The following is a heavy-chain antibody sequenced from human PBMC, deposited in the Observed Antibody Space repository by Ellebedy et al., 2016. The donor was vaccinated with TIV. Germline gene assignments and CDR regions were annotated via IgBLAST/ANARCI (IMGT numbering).Heavy chain of an antibody. CDR3: ARDPVGVGPAFDV. CDR2: ITESGGNT. J-gene: IGHJ3*01. V-gene: IGHV3-23*01. CDR1: GLTFSSHV. D-gene: IGHD4-23*01. Sequence: GESLKISCAASGLTFSSHVMSWVRQAPGKGLEWVSSITESGGNTYYADSVKGRFTISRDNSKDTLYLQMNSLRAEDTAIYYCARDPVGVGPAFDVWGQGTMVTVSS.